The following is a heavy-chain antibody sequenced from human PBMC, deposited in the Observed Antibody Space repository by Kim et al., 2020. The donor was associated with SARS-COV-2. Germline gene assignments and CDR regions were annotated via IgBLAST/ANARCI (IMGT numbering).Heavy chain of an antibody. V-gene: IGHV3-30-3*01. CDR1: GFTFSSYA. CDR3: ASGLNSSGYSDGMDV. J-gene: IGHJ6*02. CDR2: ISYDGSNK. D-gene: IGHD3-22*01. Sequence: GGSLRLSCAASGFTFSSYAMHWVRQAPGKGLEWVAVISYDGSNKYYADSVKGRFTISRDNSKNTLYLQMNSLRAEYTAVYYCASGLNSSGYSDGMDVWG.